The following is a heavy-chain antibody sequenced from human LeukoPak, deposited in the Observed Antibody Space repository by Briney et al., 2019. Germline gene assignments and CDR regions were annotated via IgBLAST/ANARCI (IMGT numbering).Heavy chain of an antibody. D-gene: IGHD5-24*01. V-gene: IGHV4-59*01. CDR3: ARAVRMATIGGFDY. CDR2: IYYSGST. J-gene: IGHJ4*02. CDR1: GGSISSYY. Sequence: SETLSLTCTVSGGSISSYYRSWIRQPPGKGLEWIGYIYYSGSTNYNPSLKSRVTISVDTSKNQFSLKLSSVTAADTAVYYCARAVRMATIGGFDYWGQGTLVTVSS.